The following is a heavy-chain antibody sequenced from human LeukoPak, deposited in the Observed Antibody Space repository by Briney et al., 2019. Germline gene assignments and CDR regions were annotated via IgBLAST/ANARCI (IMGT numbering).Heavy chain of an antibody. V-gene: IGHV3-66*01. CDR3: AGDLTPGTTFDY. Sequence: GGSLRLSCAASGFTVSSNYMSWVRQAPGKGLEWVSVIYSGGSTYYAGSVKGRFTISRDNSKNTLYLQMNSLRAEDTAVYYCAGDLTPGTTFDYWGQGTLVTVSS. CDR2: IYSGGST. J-gene: IGHJ4*02. D-gene: IGHD1-7*01. CDR1: GFTVSSNY.